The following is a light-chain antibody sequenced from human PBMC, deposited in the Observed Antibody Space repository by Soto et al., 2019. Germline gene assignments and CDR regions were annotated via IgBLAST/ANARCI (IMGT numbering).Light chain of an antibody. CDR1: QDIRGA. V-gene: IGKV1-13*02. CDR3: QQFLSYPIT. CDR2: DAS. Sequence: IQLTHSPASLSTSVGDKVTITCRASQDIRGALAWYQQSPGEAPRLLIYDASTLESGVPSRFSGSSSGTHFTLTISGLQPEDFATYYCQQFLSYPITFGQGTRLEIK. J-gene: IGKJ5*01.